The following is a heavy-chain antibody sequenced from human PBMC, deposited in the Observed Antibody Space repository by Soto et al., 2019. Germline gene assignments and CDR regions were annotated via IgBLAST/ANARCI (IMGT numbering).Heavy chain of an antibody. CDR2: ITGSGVMA. Sequence: EVQLLESGGGLVQPGGSLRLSCAASGFTFDNYAMTWVRLTPGKGLEWVSTITGSGVMAFNEDSVKGRFTASRDNAKNMLFLQMNSLTVEDTGIYYCAKNFDFIYGFDLGDTWGQGTLVTVS. D-gene: IGHD3-10*01. CDR3: AKNFDFIYGFDLGDT. J-gene: IGHJ5*02. CDR1: GFTFDNYA. V-gene: IGHV3-23*01.